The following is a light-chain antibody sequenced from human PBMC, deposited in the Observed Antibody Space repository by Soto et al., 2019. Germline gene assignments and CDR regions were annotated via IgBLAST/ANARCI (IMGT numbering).Light chain of an antibody. Sequence: EMVLTQSPDTLSLSPGERATLSCRASQSVSSNCLAWYQQKPGQPPRLLIYGASSRATGIPDRFGGSGSGTDFTLTISRLEPEAFVVYYCQHYGSQPRWTFGQGTKGEVK. V-gene: IGKV3-20*01. CDR3: QHYGSQPRWT. CDR1: QSVSSNC. CDR2: GAS. J-gene: IGKJ1*01.